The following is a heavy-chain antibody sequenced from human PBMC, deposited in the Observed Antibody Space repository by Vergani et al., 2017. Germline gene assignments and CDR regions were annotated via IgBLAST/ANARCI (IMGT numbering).Heavy chain of an antibody. D-gene: IGHD1-26*01. CDR1: GGTFSSYA. CDR2: IIPIFGTA. Sequence: QVQLVQSGAEVKKPGSSVKVSCKASGGTFSSYAISWVRQAPGQGLEWMGGIIPIFGTANYAQKFQGRVTITADESTSTAYMELSSLRSEDTAVYYCARGVRGGATYYYYYMDVWGKGTTVTVSS. V-gene: IGHV1-69*01. CDR3: ARGVRGGATYYYYYMDV. J-gene: IGHJ6*03.